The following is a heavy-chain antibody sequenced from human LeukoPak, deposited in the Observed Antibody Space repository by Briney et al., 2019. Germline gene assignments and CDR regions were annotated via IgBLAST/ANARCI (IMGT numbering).Heavy chain of an antibody. CDR3: TRGITIFGVVIDY. D-gene: IGHD3-3*01. CDR2: IRSKAYGGTT. Sequence: GGSLRLSCTASGFTFGDYAMSWFRQAPGKGLEWVGFIRSKAYGGTTEYAASVKGRFTISRDDSKSIAYLQMSSLKTEDTAVYYCTRGITIFGVVIDYWGQGTLVTVSS. V-gene: IGHV3-49*03. CDR1: GFTFGDYA. J-gene: IGHJ4*02.